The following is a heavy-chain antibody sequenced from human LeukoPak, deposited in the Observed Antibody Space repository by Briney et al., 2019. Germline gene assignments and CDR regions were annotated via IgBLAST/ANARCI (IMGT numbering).Heavy chain of an antibody. CDR2: IYFSGSI. D-gene: IGHD1-26*01. V-gene: IGHV4-59*01. CDR3: ARGTGSYFTPYYFDY. CDR1: GRSISTYY. J-gene: IGHJ4*02. Sequence: SEALSLTCTVSGRSISTYYWNWIRQPPGKGLEWIGYIYFSGSINYNRSLKSRVTISVDTSKNQFSLRLNSVTAADTAVYYCARGTGSYFTPYYFDYWGQGTLVTVSS.